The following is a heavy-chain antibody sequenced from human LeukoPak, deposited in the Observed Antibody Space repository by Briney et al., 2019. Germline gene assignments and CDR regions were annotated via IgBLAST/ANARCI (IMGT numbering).Heavy chain of an antibody. CDR3: AKTAYYDHNWSDP. D-gene: IGHD3-3*01. V-gene: IGHV4-39*01. Sequence: SETLSLTCTVSGGSISSSSYYWGWIRQPPGKGLEWIGSIYYSGSTYYNPSLKSRVTISVDTSKNQFSLKLSSVTAADTAVYYCAKTAYYDHNWSDPWGQGTLVTVSS. J-gene: IGHJ5*02. CDR2: IYYSGST. CDR1: GGSISSSSYY.